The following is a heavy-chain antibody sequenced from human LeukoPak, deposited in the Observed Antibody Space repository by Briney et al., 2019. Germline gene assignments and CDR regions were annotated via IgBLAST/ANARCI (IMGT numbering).Heavy chain of an antibody. Sequence: PGGSLRLSCSASGFTFSSYAMNWVRQAPGKGPEWVSSISDRSRDIYYADSVRGRFTVSRDNSKNTLYVQMNGLRPEDTAMYYCARDRDYGDYYYYYGMDVWGQGTTVTVSS. CDR1: GFTFSSYA. CDR3: ARDRDYGDYYYYYGMDV. CDR2: ISDRSRDI. V-gene: IGHV3-21*01. D-gene: IGHD4-17*01. J-gene: IGHJ6*02.